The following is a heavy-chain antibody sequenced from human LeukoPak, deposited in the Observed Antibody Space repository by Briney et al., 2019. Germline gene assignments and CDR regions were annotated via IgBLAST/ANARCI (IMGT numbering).Heavy chain of an antibody. J-gene: IGHJ6*04. V-gene: IGHV3-21*01. CDR1: GFILSRLV. D-gene: IGHD2-21*01. Sequence: PGGSLRLSCAASGFILSRLVVIWVRQAPGMGLEWVSSISGTSAYTYYRDSVKDRFTVSRDNAKNSLILKMASLRADDTAVYYCARAAFVVGEYSHYYDYGGWGRVITVSVSS. CDR3: ARAAFVVGEYSHYYDYGG. CDR2: ISGTSAYT.